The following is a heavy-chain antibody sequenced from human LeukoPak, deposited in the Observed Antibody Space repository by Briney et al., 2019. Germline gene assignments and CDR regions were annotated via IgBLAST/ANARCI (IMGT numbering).Heavy chain of an antibody. CDR2: VDPNTGNT. J-gene: IGHJ4*02. D-gene: IGHD3-22*01. CDR1: GGTFSSYA. CDR3: ARNYYDSSGLLL. V-gene: IGHV1-8*02. Sequence: ASVKVSCKASGGTFSSYAISWVRQAAGQGLEWMGKVDPNTGNTAYSQKFQGRVTMTRSTSITTAYMELSSLRSEDTAVYYCARNYYDSSGLLLWGQGTLVTVSS.